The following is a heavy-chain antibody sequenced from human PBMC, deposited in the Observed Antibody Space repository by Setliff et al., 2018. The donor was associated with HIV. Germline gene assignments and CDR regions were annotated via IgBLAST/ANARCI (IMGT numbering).Heavy chain of an antibody. D-gene: IGHD2-2*01. CDR2: IHTSDTT. V-gene: IGHV4-4*07. CDR3: ARLDCSSCSGFVDY. Sequence: SETLSLTCTVSGVSTSIHYWVWIRQPAGRGLEWIGRIHTSDTTRYNPSLQSRVAMSVDTSKNQFPLKLTSVTAADTAVYYCARLDCSSCSGFVDYWGQGTLVTVSS. CDR1: GVSTSIHY. J-gene: IGHJ4*02.